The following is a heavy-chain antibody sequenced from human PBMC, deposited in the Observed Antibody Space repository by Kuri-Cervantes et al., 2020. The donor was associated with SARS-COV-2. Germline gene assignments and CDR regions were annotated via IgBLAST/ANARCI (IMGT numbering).Heavy chain of an antibody. CDR2: IWYDGSNK. V-gene: IGHV3-33*08. CDR1: GFTFSSYS. CDR3: ASEFHDFWSGYYGPYYFYAMDV. D-gene: IGHD3-3*01. Sequence: GGSLRLSCAASGFTFSSYSMNWVRQAPGKGLEWVEVIWYDGSNKYYAGSVKGRFTISRDGSKNTLYLQMNSLRVEDTAVYYCASEFHDFWSGYYGPYYFYAMDVWGQGTTVTVSS. J-gene: IGHJ6*02.